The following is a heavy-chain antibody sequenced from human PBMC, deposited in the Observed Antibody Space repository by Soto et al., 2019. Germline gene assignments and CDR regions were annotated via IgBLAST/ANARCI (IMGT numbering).Heavy chain of an antibody. D-gene: IGHD5-12*01. Sequence: ASVKVSCKASGGTFSSYAISWVRQAPGQGLEWMGGIIPIFGTANYAQKFQGRVTITADESTSTAYMELSSLRSEDTAVYYCASTGYSGYDFDYWGQGTLVTSPQ. CDR1: GGTFSSYA. J-gene: IGHJ4*02. V-gene: IGHV1-69*13. CDR2: IIPIFGTA. CDR3: ASTGYSGYDFDY.